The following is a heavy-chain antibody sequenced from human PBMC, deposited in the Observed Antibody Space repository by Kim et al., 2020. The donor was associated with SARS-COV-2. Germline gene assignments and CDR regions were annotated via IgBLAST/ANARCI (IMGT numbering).Heavy chain of an antibody. CDR1: GFTFGDYA. Sequence: GGSLRLSCTASGFTFGDYAMSWVRQAPGKGLEWVGFIRSKAYGGTTEYAASVKGRFTISRDDSKSIAYLQMNSLKTEDTAVYYCTRLKVDVLRYFDWLPTPYYFDYWGQGTLVTVSS. CDR3: TRLKVDVLRYFDWLPTPYYFDY. CDR2: IRSKAYGGTT. D-gene: IGHD3-9*01. J-gene: IGHJ4*02. V-gene: IGHV3-49*04.